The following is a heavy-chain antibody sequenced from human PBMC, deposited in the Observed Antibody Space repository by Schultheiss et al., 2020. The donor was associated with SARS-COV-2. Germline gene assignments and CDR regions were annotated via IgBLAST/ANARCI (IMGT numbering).Heavy chain of an antibody. CDR2: ISGSGGST. D-gene: IGHD3-22*01. J-gene: IGHJ6*02. Sequence: GESLKISCAASGFTFSSYAMSWVRQAPGKGLEWVSAISGSGGSTYYADSVKGRFTISRDNAKNSLYLQMNSLRAEDTAVYYCARDFVDYYDSSGMDVWGQGTTVTVSS. CDR1: GFTFSSYA. V-gene: IGHV3-23*01. CDR3: ARDFVDYYDSSGMDV.